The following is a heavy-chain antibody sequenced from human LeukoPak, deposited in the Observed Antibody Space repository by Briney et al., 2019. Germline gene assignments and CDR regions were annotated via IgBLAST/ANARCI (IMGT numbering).Heavy chain of an antibody. J-gene: IGHJ5*02. CDR3: ARDSVVATIVDWFDP. D-gene: IGHD5-12*01. V-gene: IGHV3-7*01. Sequence: GGSLRLSCAASGFTFSSYMMTWVRQAPGKGLEWVANIKPDGGEKFYVDSVRGRFTISRDNAKNSLYLQMNSLRAEDTAVYYCARDSVVATIVDWFDPWGQGTLVTVSS. CDR2: IKPDGGEK. CDR1: GFTFSSYM.